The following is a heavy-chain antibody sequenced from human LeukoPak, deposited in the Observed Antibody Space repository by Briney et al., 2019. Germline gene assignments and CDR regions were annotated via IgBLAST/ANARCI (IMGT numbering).Heavy chain of an antibody. J-gene: IGHJ3*02. V-gene: IGHV4-34*01. CDR2: INHSGST. Sequence: SETLSLTCAVYGGSFSGYYWSWIRQPPGKGLEWIGEINHSGSTNYNPSLKSRVTISVDTSKNQFSLKLSSVTAADTAAYYCARDRILTGYYYDAFDIWGQGTMVTVSS. CDR1: GGSFSGYY. CDR3: ARDRILTGYYYDAFDI. D-gene: IGHD3-9*01.